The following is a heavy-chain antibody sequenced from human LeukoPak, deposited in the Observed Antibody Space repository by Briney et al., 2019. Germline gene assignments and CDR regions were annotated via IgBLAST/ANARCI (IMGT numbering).Heavy chain of an antibody. J-gene: IGHJ2*01. D-gene: IGHD6-13*01. CDR3: ARDNGWEYSSSWSHWYFDL. CDR2: IYYSGST. Sequence: SETLSLTCTVSGGSISSSSYYWGWIRQPPGKGLEWIGSIYYSGSTYYNPSLKSRVTISVDTSKNQFSLKLSSVTAADTAVYYCARDNGWEYSSSWSHWYFDLWGRGTLVTVSS. CDR1: GGSISSSSYY. V-gene: IGHV4-39*07.